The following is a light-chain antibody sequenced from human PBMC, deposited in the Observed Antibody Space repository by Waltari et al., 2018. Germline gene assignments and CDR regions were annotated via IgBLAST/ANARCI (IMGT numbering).Light chain of an antibody. CDR3: QHYVSLPVT. V-gene: IGKV3-20*01. J-gene: IGKJ1*01. Sequence: EIVLTQSPGTLSLSPGARATLSCRASPSVSRALAWYQQNPGQAPRLLIYGASNRATGIPDRFSGSGSGTDFSLIIGRLEPEDFAVYYCQHYVSLPVTFGQGTKVEIK. CDR2: GAS. CDR1: PSVSRA.